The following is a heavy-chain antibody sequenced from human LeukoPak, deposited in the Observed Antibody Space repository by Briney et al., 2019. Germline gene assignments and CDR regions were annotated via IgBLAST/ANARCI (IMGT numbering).Heavy chain of an antibody. D-gene: IGHD3-22*01. CDR2: ISGSGGST. CDR1: GFTFSSYA. Sequence: GGSLRLSCAASGFTFSSYAMSWVRQAPGKGLEWVSAISGSGGSTYYADSVKGRFTISRDNAKNTVYLQMNSLRAEDTAVYYCAAHYYDSSGYYSWGQGTLVTVSS. V-gene: IGHV3-23*01. J-gene: IGHJ4*02. CDR3: AAHYYDSSGYYS.